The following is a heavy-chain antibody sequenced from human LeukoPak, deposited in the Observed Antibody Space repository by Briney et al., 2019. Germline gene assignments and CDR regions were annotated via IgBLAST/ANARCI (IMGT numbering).Heavy chain of an antibody. J-gene: IGHJ4*02. Sequence: ASVKVSCKTSGYTFSRHGITWVRQAPGQGLEWMGWVSGYNGNTNYAQNVQGRVTMTTDTSTNTAYMELRSLRSDDTAVYYCAKDIHPGLDSGASCCFDYWGQGTPVTVPS. V-gene: IGHV1-18*01. CDR1: GYTFSRHG. CDR3: AKDIHPGLDSGASCCFDY. CDR2: VSGYNGNT. D-gene: IGHD3-22*01.